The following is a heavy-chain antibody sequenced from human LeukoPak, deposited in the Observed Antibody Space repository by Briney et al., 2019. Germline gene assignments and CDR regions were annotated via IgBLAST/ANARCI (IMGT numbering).Heavy chain of an antibody. CDR1: GYSFTNYW. CDR2: IYPGDSGT. V-gene: IGHV5-51*01. D-gene: IGHD6-6*01. Sequence: GESLKISWKGSGYSFTNYWIGWVRQIPGKGLEWMGMIYPGDSGTRYSPSFQGQVTVSADNSISTAYLQWSSLKASDTAIYYCARRYYSSSYYLDYWGQGTLVTVSS. CDR3: ARRYYSSSYYLDY. J-gene: IGHJ4*02.